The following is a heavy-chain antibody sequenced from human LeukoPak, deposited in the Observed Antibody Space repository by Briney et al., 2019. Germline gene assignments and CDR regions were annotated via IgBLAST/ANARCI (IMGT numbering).Heavy chain of an antibody. Sequence: ASVKVSCKASGYTFTSYYMHWVRQAPGQGLEWMGIINPSGGSTSYAQKFQGRVTMTRNTSTSTVYMELSSLRSEDTAVYYCARDSHFLVGGTDGWFDPWGQGTLVTVSS. V-gene: IGHV1-46*01. CDR3: ARDSHFLVGGTDGWFDP. D-gene: IGHD3-3*02. CDR1: GYTFTSYY. CDR2: INPSGGST. J-gene: IGHJ5*02.